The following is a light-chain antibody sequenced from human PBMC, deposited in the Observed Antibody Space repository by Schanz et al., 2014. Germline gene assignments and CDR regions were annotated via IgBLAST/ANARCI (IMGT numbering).Light chain of an antibody. CDR1: SSDVGGYDS. CDR2: GVT. J-gene: IGLJ3*02. V-gene: IGLV2-14*01. Sequence: QSALTQPASVSGSPGQSITISCIGTSSDVGGYDSVSWYQQHPGKVPKLLIYGVTYRPSGVSNRFSGSKSGNTASLTIPGLQAEDEADYYCASYTTTSSLFGGGTKLTVL. CDR3: ASYTTTSSL.